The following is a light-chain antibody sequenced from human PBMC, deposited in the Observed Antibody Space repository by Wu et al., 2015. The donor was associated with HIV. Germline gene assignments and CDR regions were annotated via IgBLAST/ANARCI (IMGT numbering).Light chain of an antibody. CDR2: SAS. J-gene: IGKJ4*01. Sequence: EIVMTQSPATLSVSPGERATLSCRTSQSVSSNLAWYQQKPGQAPRLLIYSASTRATGIPARFSGSGSGTEFTLTISSLQSEDFAVYYCQQYNNWPPLVTFSGGTKVEIK. V-gene: IGKV3-15*01. CDR1: QSVSSN. CDR3: QQYNNWPPLVT.